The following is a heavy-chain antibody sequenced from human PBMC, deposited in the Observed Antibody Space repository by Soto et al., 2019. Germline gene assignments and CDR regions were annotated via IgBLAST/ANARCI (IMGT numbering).Heavy chain of an antibody. J-gene: IGHJ3*02. Sequence: PSETLSLTCAVYGGSFSGYYWSWIRQPPGKGLEWIGEINHSGSTNYNPSLKSRVTISVDTSKNQFSLKLSSVTAADTAVYYCARVGMITFGGVIAHRAFDIWGQGTMVTVSS. CDR2: INHSGST. CDR1: GGSFSGYY. CDR3: ARVGMITFGGVIAHRAFDI. V-gene: IGHV4-34*01. D-gene: IGHD3-16*02.